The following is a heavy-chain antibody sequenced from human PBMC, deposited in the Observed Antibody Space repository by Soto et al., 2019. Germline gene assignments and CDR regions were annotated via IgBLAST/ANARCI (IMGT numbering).Heavy chain of an antibody. Sequence: GGSLRLSCAASGFTFSSYWMSWVRQAPGKGLEWVANIKQDGSEKYYVDSVKGRFTISRDNAKNSLYLQMNSLRAEDTAVYYCARDEVFVRGVMSSYYYYMDVWGKGTTVTVSS. CDR1: GFTFSSYW. V-gene: IGHV3-7*01. J-gene: IGHJ6*03. CDR2: IKQDGSEK. CDR3: ARDEVFVRGVMSSYYYYMDV. D-gene: IGHD3-10*02.